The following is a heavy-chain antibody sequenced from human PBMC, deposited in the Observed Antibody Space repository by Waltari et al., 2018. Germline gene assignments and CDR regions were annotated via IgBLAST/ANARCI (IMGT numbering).Heavy chain of an antibody. D-gene: IGHD3-10*01. Sequence: EVQLVESGGVLVQPVGSLRLSCVVSGFTFSSSWMDWVRQAPGKGLEWLATINPDGSGKYYVDSVKGRFTVSRDNAKNSLYLQMSSLRVEDTAVYYCTTDRWFGYFDYWGQGTLVTVSS. CDR1: GFTFSSSW. CDR3: TTDRWFGYFDY. J-gene: IGHJ4*02. CDR2: INPDGSGK. V-gene: IGHV3-7*01.